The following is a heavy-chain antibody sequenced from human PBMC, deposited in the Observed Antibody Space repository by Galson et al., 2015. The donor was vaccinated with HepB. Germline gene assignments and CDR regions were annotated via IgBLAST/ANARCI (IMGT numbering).Heavy chain of an antibody. CDR1: GYSFTSYW. D-gene: IGHD2-15*01. CDR2: IYPGDSDT. Sequence: QSGAEVKKPGESLKISCKGSGYSFTSYWIGWVRQMPGKGLEWMGIIYPGDSDTRYSPSFQGQVTISAGKSISTAYLQWSSLKASDTAMYYCARQYCSGGSCYTPSPDAFDIWGQGTMVTVSS. V-gene: IGHV5-51*01. J-gene: IGHJ3*02. CDR3: ARQYCSGGSCYTPSPDAFDI.